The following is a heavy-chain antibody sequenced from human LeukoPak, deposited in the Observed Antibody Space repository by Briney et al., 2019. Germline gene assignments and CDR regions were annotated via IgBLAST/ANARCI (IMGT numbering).Heavy chain of an antibody. Sequence: PGGSLRLSCAASGFTFSSYSMNWVRQAPGKGLEWVSSISSSSSYIYYADLEKGRFTISRDNARNSLYLQMNSLRAEDTAVYYCARVGREAVFDYWGQGTLVTVSS. CDR1: GFTFSSYS. J-gene: IGHJ4*02. CDR3: ARVGREAVFDY. CDR2: ISSSSSYI. V-gene: IGHV3-21*01. D-gene: IGHD1-26*01.